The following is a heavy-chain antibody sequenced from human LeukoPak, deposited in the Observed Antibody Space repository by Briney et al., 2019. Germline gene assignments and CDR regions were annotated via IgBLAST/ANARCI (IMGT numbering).Heavy chain of an antibody. J-gene: IGHJ4*02. CDR3: AKSPNVLRFLEWLLYLDY. CDR2: ISGSGGST. Sequence: GGSLRLSCAASGFTFSRHGMGWVRQAPGKGLEGVSAISGSGGSTYYADSVKGRFTTSRDNSKNTLYLQMNSLRAEDTAVYYCAKSPNVLRFLEWLLYLDYWGQGTLVTVSS. CDR1: GFTFSRHG. V-gene: IGHV3-23*01. D-gene: IGHD3-3*01.